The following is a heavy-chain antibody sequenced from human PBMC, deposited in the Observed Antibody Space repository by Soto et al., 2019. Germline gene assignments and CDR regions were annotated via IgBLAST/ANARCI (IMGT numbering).Heavy chain of an antibody. CDR3: ARHHSGYDLLAEFDY. J-gene: IGHJ4*02. D-gene: IGHD5-12*01. CDR1: GGSFSGYY. CDR2: IYYSGST. Sequence: PSETLSLTCAVYGGSFSGYYWSWIRQPPGKGLEWIGYIYYSGSTNYNPSLKSRVTISVDTSKNQFSLKLSSVTAADTAVYYCARHHSGYDLLAEFDYWGQGTLVTVSS. V-gene: IGHV4-59*08.